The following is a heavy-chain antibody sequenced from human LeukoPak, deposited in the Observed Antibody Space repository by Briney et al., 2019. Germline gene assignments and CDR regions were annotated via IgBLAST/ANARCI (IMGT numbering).Heavy chain of an antibody. CDR1: GYTFTSYG. CDR3: ARASVHERYCSGGSCYSEPDP. J-gene: IGHJ5*02. CDR2: ISAYNGNT. D-gene: IGHD2-15*01. Sequence: ASVKVSCKASGYTFTSYGISWVRQAPGQGLEWMGWISAYNGNTNYAQKLQGRVTMTTDTSTSTAYMELRSLRSDDTAVYYCARASVHERYCSGGSCYSEPDPWGQGTLVTVSS. V-gene: IGHV1-18*01.